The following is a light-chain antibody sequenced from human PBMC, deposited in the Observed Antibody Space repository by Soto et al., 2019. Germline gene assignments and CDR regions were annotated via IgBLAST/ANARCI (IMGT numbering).Light chain of an antibody. CDR2: KDT. V-gene: IGLV3-27*01. CDR1: VLAKKY. J-gene: IGLJ2*01. Sequence: SYELTQPSSVSVSPGQTARITCSGDVLAKKYARWFQQKPGQAPVIVIYKDTERPSGIPERFSGSTSGTTVTLTISGAQVEDEADYYCYSSTNNDMGIFAGGTKLTVL. CDR3: YSSTNNDMGI.